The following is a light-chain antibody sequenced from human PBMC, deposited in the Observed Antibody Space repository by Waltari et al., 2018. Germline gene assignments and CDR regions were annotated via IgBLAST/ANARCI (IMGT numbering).Light chain of an antibody. J-gene: IGLJ3*02. Sequence: ALTQPPSASGPPGQSGTISCSGTRRDTGVSNFVSWYQQRPGKAPRFLIYAVNKRRSGGSDRFSGSKSGNTASLTVSGLQPDDEATYYGSAFAGSNNFGVFGGGTKLTVL. CDR1: RRDTGVSNF. CDR2: AVN. CDR3: SAFAGSNNFGV. V-gene: IGLV2-8*01.